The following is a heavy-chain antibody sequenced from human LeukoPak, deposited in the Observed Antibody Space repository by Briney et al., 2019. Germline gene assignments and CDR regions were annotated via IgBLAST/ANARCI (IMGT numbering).Heavy chain of an antibody. V-gene: IGHV4-31*03. Sequence: SETLSLTCTVSGGSISSGGYYWSWIRQHPGKGLEWIGYICYSGSTYYNPSLKSRVTISVDTSKNQFSLKLSSVTAADTAVYYCARAPYSGYGYFDYWGQGTLVTVSS. CDR1: GGSISSGGYY. J-gene: IGHJ4*02. D-gene: IGHD5-12*01. CDR3: ARAPYSGYGYFDY. CDR2: ICYSGST.